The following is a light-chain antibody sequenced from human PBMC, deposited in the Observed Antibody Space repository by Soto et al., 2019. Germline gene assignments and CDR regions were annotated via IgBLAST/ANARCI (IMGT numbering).Light chain of an antibody. CDR3: QQYSERPLT. Sequence: EIVLTQYPGTLSLSPGERATLSCRASQSVSSNYLAWYQQKPGQAPRLLIYGASSRATGIPARFSGSGSGTEFTLTISSLQSEDSAVYFCQQYSERPLTFGQGTRLEIK. CDR1: QSVSSNY. CDR2: GAS. V-gene: IGKV3-20*01. J-gene: IGKJ5*01.